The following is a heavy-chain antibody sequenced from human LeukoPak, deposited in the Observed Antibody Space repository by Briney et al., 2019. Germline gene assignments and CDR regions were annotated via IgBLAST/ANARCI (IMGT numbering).Heavy chain of an antibody. Sequence: ASVKVSCKASGYTFTGYYMHWVRQAPGQGLEWMGWINPNSGGTNYAQKFQGRVTMTRDTSISTAYMELSRLRSDDTAVYYCARDLDGYDSSQSQPWGQGTLVTVSS. D-gene: IGHD3-22*01. J-gene: IGHJ5*02. V-gene: IGHV1-2*02. CDR2: INPNSGGT. CDR1: GYTFTGYY. CDR3: ARDLDGYDSSQSQP.